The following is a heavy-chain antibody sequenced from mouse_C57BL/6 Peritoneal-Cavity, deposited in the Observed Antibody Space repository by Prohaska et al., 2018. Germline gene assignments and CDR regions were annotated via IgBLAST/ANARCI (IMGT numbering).Heavy chain of an antibody. CDR1: GFSLTSYG. J-gene: IGHJ1*03. D-gene: IGHD2-12*01. Sequence: QVQLKESGPGLVAPSQSLSITCTVSGFSLTSYGVHWVRQPPGKGLEWLLVILRDGSTTYNSALKSRLSISKDNSKSQVFLKMNSLQTDDTAMYYCARVYDWYFDVWGTGTTVTVSS. CDR2: ILRDGST. CDR3: ARVYDWYFDV. V-gene: IGHV2-6*03.